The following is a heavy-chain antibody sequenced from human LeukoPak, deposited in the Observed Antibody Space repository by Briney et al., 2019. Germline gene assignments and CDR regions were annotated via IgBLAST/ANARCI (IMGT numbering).Heavy chain of an antibody. V-gene: IGHV3-33*06. CDR2: IWYDGSNK. D-gene: IGHD3-10*01. J-gene: IGHJ4*02. Sequence: GGSLRLSCAASGFTFSSYGMHWVRQAPGKGLEWVAVIWYDGSNKYYADSVKGRFTISRDNSKNTLYLQMNSLRAEDTAVYYCAKGGTYYYGPGSYWTSDYWGQGTLVTISS. CDR1: GFTFSSYG. CDR3: AKGGTYYYGPGSYWTSDY.